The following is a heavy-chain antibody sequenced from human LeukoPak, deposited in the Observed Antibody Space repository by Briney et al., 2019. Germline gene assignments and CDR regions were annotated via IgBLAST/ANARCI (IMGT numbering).Heavy chain of an antibody. CDR2: MYYSGST. V-gene: IGHV4-61*01. CDR3: AREYRSGVDY. Sequence: SETLSLTCTVSGGSVNSGSYYWNWIRQPPGKGLEWIGYMYYSGSTNYNPSLKSRVTISVDTSKNQFSLKLSSVTAADTAVYYCAREYRSGVDYWGQGTLVTVSS. J-gene: IGHJ4*02. D-gene: IGHD6-19*01. CDR1: GGSVNSGSYY.